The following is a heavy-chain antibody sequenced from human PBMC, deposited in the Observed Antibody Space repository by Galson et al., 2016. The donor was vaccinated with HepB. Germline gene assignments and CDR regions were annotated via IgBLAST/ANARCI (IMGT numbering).Heavy chain of an antibody. V-gene: IGHV1-69*13. CDR3: ARPDASNYYFDF. Sequence: SVKVSCKVSGGHFSNYALNWVRQAPGQGLEWMGGIISIFGPAHYAQKFQGAVTITADESTSTVYMELSSLRTEDTAVYFCARPDASNYYFDFWGQGTLVAVSS. J-gene: IGHJ4*02. D-gene: IGHD3-10*01. CDR1: GGHFSNYA. CDR2: IISIFGPA.